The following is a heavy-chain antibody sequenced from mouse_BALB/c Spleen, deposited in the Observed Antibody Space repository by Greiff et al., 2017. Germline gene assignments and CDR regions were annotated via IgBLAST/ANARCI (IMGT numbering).Heavy chain of an antibody. CDR2: ISNGGGST. CDR3: ARQGITTVVFDY. CDR1: GFTFSSYT. D-gene: IGHD1-1*01. Sequence: EVQLVESGGGLVQPGGSLKLSCAASGFTFSSYTMSWVRQTPEKRLEWVAYISNGGGSTYYPDTVKGRFTISRDNAKNTLYLQMSSLKSEDTAMYYCARQGITTVVFDYWGQGTTLTVSS. V-gene: IGHV5-12-2*01. J-gene: IGHJ2*01.